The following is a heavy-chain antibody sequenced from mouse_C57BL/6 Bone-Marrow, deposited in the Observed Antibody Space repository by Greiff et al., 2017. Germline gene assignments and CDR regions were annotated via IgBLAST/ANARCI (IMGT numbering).Heavy chain of an antibody. CDR3: ARRLSYYYGPHFDY. D-gene: IGHD1-1*01. Sequence: VQLQQSGPELVKPGASVKISCKASGYSFTGYYMHWVKQSSEKSLEWIGEINPSTGGTSYNQKFKGKATLTVDKSSSTAYMQLKSLTSEDSAVYYCARRLSYYYGPHFDYWGQGTTLTVSS. CDR1: GYSFTGYY. J-gene: IGHJ2*01. CDR2: INPSTGGT. V-gene: IGHV1-43*01.